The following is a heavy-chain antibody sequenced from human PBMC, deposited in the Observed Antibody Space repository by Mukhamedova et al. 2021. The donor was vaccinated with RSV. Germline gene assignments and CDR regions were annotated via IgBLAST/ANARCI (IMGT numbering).Heavy chain of an antibody. CDR2: INPSGGST. J-gene: IGHJ4*02. CDR3: ASGLGWDLDY. Sequence: GIINPSGGSTSYAQKFQGRVTMTRDTSTSTVYMELSSLRSEDTAVHYCASGLGWDLDYLGQGTLVTVSS. D-gene: IGHD3/OR15-3a*01. V-gene: IGHV1-46*01.